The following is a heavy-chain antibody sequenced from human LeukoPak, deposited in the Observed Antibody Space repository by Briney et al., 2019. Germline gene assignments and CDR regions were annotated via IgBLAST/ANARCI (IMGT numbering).Heavy chain of an antibody. CDR1: GVSISDYY. Sequence: SETLSLTCSVSGVSISDYYWTWFRQPAGKGLEWIGRIYISGSTNYNPSPKSRVIMSVDTSRNQLSLKLTSLTAADTAVYYCAKKDGDFWGQGTLVSVSS. J-gene: IGHJ4*02. CDR3: AKKDGDF. CDR2: IYISGST. V-gene: IGHV4-4*07.